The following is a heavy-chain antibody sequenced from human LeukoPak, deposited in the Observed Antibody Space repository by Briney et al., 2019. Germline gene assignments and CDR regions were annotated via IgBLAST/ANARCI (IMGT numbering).Heavy chain of an antibody. CDR3: ARSITMIVVADDAFDI. D-gene: IGHD3-22*01. V-gene: IGHV3-7*01. CDR1: GFSFSSFW. J-gene: IGHJ3*02. Sequence: GGSLRLSCAASGFSFSSFWMSWVRQAPGKGLEWVAHIRQDGSEKYYVDSVKGRFTISRDNSKNSLYLQMNSLRAEDTAVYYCARSITMIVVADDAFDIWGQGTMVTVSS. CDR2: IRQDGSEK.